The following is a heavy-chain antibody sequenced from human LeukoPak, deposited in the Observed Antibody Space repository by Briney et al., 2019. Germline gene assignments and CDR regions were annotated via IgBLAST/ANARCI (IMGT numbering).Heavy chain of an antibody. J-gene: IGHJ4*02. CDR2: IYTSGST. CDR3: ARDTHYYDSSGYFTLDY. D-gene: IGHD3-22*01. CDR1: GGSISSYY. Sequence: SETLSLTCTVSGGSISSYYWSWIRRPAGKGLEWIGRIYTSGSTNYNPSLKSRVTMSVDTSKNQFSLKLSSVTAADTAVYYCARDTHYYDSSGYFTLDYWGQGTLVTVSS. V-gene: IGHV4-4*07.